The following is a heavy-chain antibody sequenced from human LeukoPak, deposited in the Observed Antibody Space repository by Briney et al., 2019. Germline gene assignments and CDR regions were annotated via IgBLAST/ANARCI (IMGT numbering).Heavy chain of an antibody. V-gene: IGHV3-23*01. CDR2: ISGSGGST. CDR3: ANGGDSSGYRPYYFDY. CDR1: GFTFSSYA. J-gene: IGHJ4*02. Sequence: GGSLRLSCAASGFTFSSYAMSWVRQAPGKGLEWVSAISGSGGSTYYADSVKGRFTISRDNPKNTLYLQMNSLRAEDTAVYYCANGGDSSGYRPYYFDYWGQGTLVTVSS. D-gene: IGHD3-22*01.